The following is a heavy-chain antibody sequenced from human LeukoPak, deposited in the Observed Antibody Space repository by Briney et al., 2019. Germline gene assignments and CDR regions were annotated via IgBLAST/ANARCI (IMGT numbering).Heavy chain of an antibody. CDR1: GNSPSELS. J-gene: IGHJ4*02. D-gene: IGHD3-3*01. V-gene: IGHV1-24*01. CDR2: FDPEEAKM. Sequence: ASVTVSCKVSGNSPSELSIQWVRQAPGKGLECMGGFDPEEAKMVYAQNFQGRATMTEDTSTQTAYMELSGLTSDDTAVYYCTTRSGDFWSGFVNWGQGTLVTVSS. CDR3: TTRSGDFWSGFVN.